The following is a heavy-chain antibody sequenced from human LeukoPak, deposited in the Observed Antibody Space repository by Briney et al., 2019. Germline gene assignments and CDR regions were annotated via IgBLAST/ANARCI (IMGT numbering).Heavy chain of an antibody. CDR1: GFTFSSYA. V-gene: IGHV3-30-3*01. CDR3: VRVSRPSIAARPIDY. CDR2: ISYDGSNK. D-gene: IGHD6-6*01. J-gene: IGHJ4*02. Sequence: GGSLRLSCAASGFTFSSYAMHWVRQAPGKGLEWVAVISYDGSNKYYADSVKGRFTISRDNSKNTLYLQMNSLRAEDTAVYYCVRVSRPSIAARPIDYWGQGTLVTVSS.